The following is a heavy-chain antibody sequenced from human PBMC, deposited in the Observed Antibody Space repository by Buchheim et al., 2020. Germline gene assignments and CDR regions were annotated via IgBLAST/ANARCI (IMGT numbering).Heavy chain of an antibody. CDR2: ISSSSSTI. J-gene: IGHJ6*02. V-gene: IGHV3-48*04. CDR3: ARDSIVVVPAAIYGMDV. D-gene: IGHD2-2*01. Sequence: EVQLVESGGGLVQPGGSLRLSCAASGFPFSSYSMNWVRQAPGKGLEWVSYISSSSSTIYYADSVKGRFTISRDNAKNSLYLQMNSLRAEDTAVYYCARDSIVVVPAAIYGMDVWGQGTT. CDR1: GFPFSSYS.